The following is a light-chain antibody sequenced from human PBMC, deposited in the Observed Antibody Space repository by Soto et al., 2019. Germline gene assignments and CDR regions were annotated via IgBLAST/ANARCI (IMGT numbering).Light chain of an antibody. CDR1: QGIGTY. V-gene: IGKV1-9*01. Sequence: TQLTQSPSSLSASVGDRVTITCRASQGIGTYLAWYQEKPGKAPKLLIYAASTLQSGVPSRFSGSGSGTDFTLTISSLQPEDFAAYFCQQLNTYPRTFGQGTRVEIK. J-gene: IGKJ1*01. CDR2: AAS. CDR3: QQLNTYPRT.